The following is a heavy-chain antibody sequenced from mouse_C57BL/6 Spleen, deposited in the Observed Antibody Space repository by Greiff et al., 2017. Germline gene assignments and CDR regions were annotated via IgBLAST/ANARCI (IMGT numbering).Heavy chain of an antibody. Sequence: VQLQQPGAELVRPGTSVKLSCKASGYTFTSYWMHWVKQRPGQGLEWIGVIDPSDSYTNYNQKFKGKATLTVDTSSSTAYMQLSSLTSEDSAVYYCARSRDYDYFDYGGQGTTLTVSS. CDR1: GYTFTSYW. J-gene: IGHJ2*01. D-gene: IGHD2-4*01. V-gene: IGHV1-59*01. CDR3: ARSRDYDYFDY. CDR2: IDPSDSYT.